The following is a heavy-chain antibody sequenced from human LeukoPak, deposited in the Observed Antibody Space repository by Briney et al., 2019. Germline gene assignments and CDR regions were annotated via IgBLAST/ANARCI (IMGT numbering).Heavy chain of an antibody. V-gene: IGHV3-23*01. D-gene: IGHD3-9*01. Sequence: PGGSLRLSCAAPGFTFSSYAMSWVRQAPGKGLEWVSAISGSGGSTYYADSVKGRFTISRDNSKNTLYLQMNSLRAEDTAVYYCAKDRRDSRWLLYDYWGQGTLVTVSS. CDR2: ISGSGGST. J-gene: IGHJ4*02. CDR1: GFTFSSYA. CDR3: AKDRRDSRWLLYDY.